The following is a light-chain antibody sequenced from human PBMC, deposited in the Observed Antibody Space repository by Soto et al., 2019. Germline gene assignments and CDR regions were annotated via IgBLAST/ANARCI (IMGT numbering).Light chain of an antibody. Sequence: QSVLAQPASLAGSPGQSITVSCTGTITDVGPYYYVSWYQQHPGKAPKLIIYEVSHRPSGVSNRFSGSKSGNTASLTISGLQAEDEADYYCSSYTSSSTTVVFGGGTQLAVL. CDR2: EVS. CDR1: ITDVGPYYY. CDR3: SSYTSSSTTVV. V-gene: IGLV2-14*01. J-gene: IGLJ2*01.